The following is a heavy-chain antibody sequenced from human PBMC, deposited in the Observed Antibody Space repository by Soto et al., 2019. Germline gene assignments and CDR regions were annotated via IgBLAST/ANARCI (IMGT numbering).Heavy chain of an antibody. CDR3: ARIAAAGTKSWFDP. Sequence: VSVKVSSKASGYTFTSYGISRVRQAQGQGLEWMVWISAYNDNTNYAQKLQGSAAMTTATSTSTAYRELRSLRSDDTAVYYCARIAAAGTKSWFDPWGQGTLVTVSS. D-gene: IGHD6-13*01. V-gene: IGHV1-18*01. CDR1: GYTFTSYG. J-gene: IGHJ5*02. CDR2: ISAYNDNT.